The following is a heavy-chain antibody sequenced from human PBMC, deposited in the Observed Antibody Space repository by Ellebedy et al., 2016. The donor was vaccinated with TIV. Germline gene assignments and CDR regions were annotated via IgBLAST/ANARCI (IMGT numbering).Heavy chain of an antibody. Sequence: SETLSLTCTVSGGSISSYYWSWIRQPPGKGLEWIGYIYYSGSTYYNPSLKSRVTISVDTSKNQFSLKLSSVTAADTAVYYCAREKLWFGEPSVNWFDPWGQGTLVTVSS. V-gene: IGHV4-59*06. CDR1: GGSISSYY. D-gene: IGHD3-10*01. J-gene: IGHJ5*02. CDR2: IYYSGST. CDR3: AREKLWFGEPSVNWFDP.